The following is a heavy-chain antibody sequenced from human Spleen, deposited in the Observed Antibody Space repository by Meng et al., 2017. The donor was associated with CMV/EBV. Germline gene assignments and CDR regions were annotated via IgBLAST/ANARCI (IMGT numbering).Heavy chain of an antibody. J-gene: IGHJ4*02. CDR2: IYYSGST. CDR3: ARHPLRSVAATYYFDY. CDR1: GGSISYYY. Sequence: SGGSISYYYWSWIRQPPGKGLEWIGYIYYSGSTTYNPSLKSRVTISVDTSKNQFSLNLSSVTAADTAVYYCARHPLRSVAATYYFDYWGQGTLVTVSS. V-gene: IGHV4-59*08. D-gene: IGHD6-6*01.